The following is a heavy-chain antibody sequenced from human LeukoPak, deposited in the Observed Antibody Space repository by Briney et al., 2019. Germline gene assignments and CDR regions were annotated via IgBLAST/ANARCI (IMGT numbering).Heavy chain of an antibody. CDR3: ARPDNLPNAFDI. CDR2: IYPGDSDT. J-gene: IGHJ3*02. Sequence: GKSLKISCKGSGYRFTSYWIAWVRQMPGKGLEWMGIIYPGDSDTRYSPSFQGQVTISADRSISTAYLQWSSLRASDTAMYYCARPDNLPNAFDIWGQGTMVTVSS. V-gene: IGHV5-51*01. CDR1: GYRFTSYW. D-gene: IGHD1-1*01.